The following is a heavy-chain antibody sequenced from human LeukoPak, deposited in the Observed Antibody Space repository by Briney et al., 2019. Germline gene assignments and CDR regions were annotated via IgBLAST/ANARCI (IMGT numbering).Heavy chain of an antibody. D-gene: IGHD1-26*01. Sequence: SETLSLTCTVSGGSISSSSYYWGWIRQPPGKGLEWIGSVHYSGSTYYNPSLKSRVTISVDTSKNQCSLKLSSVAAADTAVYYCARRSGSYDFDYWGQGTLVTVSS. CDR2: VHYSGST. CDR3: ARRSGSYDFDY. CDR1: GGSISSSSYY. V-gene: IGHV4-39*01. J-gene: IGHJ4*02.